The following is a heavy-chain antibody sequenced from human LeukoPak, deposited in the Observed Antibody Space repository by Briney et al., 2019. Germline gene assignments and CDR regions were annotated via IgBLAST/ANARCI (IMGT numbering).Heavy chain of an antibody. V-gene: IGHV3-53*04. CDR1: GFTVSSNY. D-gene: IGHD6-13*01. J-gene: IGHJ6*02. CDR2: IYSGGST. Sequence: GGSLRLSCAASGFTVSSNYMSWVRQAPGKGLEWVSVIYSGGSTYYADSVKGRFTISRHNSKNTLHLQMNSLRAEDTAVYYCARDKGAAAGEKYYYYGMDVWGQGTTVTVSS. CDR3: ARDKGAAAGEKYYYYGMDV.